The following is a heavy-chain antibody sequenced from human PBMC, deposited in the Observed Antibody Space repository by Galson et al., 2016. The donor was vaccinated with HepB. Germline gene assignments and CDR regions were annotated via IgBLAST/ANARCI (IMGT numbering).Heavy chain of an antibody. D-gene: IGHD7-27*01. CDR1: GFTVSSNY. J-gene: IGHJ4*02. CDR2: IYVGGST. CDR3: AGPGDYYYFDY. V-gene: IGHV3-53*01. Sequence: SLRLSCAASGFTVSSNYMNWVRQAPGKGLEWVSIIYVGGSTYYADSVRGRFTISRDNSKNTLYLQMSSLRAEDTAVYCCAGPGDYYYFDYWGQGTLVTVSS.